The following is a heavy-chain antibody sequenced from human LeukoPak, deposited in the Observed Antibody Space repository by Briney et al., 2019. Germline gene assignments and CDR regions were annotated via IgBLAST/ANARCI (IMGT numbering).Heavy chain of an antibody. D-gene: IGHD5-18*01. Sequence: GGSLRLSCAASGFTFSSYAMNWVRQAPGKGLEWVSVVYMGRTTYYADSVKGRFTISRDSTKNTIYLQMNNLRAEDTAVYYCARGLLRDGYTYTYSFDYWGQGALDTVSS. V-gene: IGHV3-66*01. CDR1: GFTFSSYA. J-gene: IGHJ4*02. CDR3: ARGLLRDGYTYTYSFDY. CDR2: VYMGRTT.